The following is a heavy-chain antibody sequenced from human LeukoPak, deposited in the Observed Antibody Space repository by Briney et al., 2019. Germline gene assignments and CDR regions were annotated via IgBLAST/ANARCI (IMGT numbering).Heavy chain of an antibody. J-gene: IGHJ6*02. CDR2: ISGSGGST. D-gene: IGHD2-2*01. CDR1: GFTFSSYA. Sequence: PGVSLRLTCAASGFTFSSYAMSWVRQAPGKGLEWVSAISGSGGSTYYADSVKGRFTISRDNSKNTLYLQMHSLRAEDTAVYYCAKGLRYCSSTSCYASYYYYGMDVWGQGTTVTVSS. V-gene: IGHV3-23*01. CDR3: AKGLRYCSSTSCYASYYYYGMDV.